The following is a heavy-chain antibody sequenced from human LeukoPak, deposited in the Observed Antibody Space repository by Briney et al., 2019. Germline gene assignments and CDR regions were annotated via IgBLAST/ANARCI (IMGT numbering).Heavy chain of an antibody. CDR1: GFTFSSYE. CDR2: ISSSGSTI. Sequence: GGSLRLSCAASGFTFSSYEMNWVRQAPGKGLEWVSYISSSGSTIYYADSVKGRFTISRDNAKNSLYLQMNSLRAEDTAVYYCARDGGGSLNFDYWGQGTLVTVSS. J-gene: IGHJ4*02. D-gene: IGHD1-26*01. V-gene: IGHV3-48*03. CDR3: ARDGGGSLNFDY.